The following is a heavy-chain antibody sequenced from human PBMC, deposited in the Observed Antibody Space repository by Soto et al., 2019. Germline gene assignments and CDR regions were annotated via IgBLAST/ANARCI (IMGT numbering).Heavy chain of an antibody. Sequence: GGSLRLSCVTSGFGFSTHCMHWVRQAPGKGLVWVSRIKSDGSGATYADSVKGRFVVSRDNAKNTLYLQMNSLRAEDTAMYYCVRQGILAAPGAFDYWGQGTLVTVSS. V-gene: IGHV3-74*01. CDR2: IKSDGSGA. CDR1: GFGFSTHC. J-gene: IGHJ4*02. D-gene: IGHD6-6*01. CDR3: VRQGILAAPGAFDY.